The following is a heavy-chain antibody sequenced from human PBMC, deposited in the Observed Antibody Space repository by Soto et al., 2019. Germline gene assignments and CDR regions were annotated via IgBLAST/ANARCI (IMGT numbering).Heavy chain of an antibody. CDR2: INHSGST. D-gene: IGHD6-13*01. CDR3: TRGRFGSSWYWFDY. CDR1: GGSFSGYY. J-gene: IGHJ4*02. Sequence: PSETLSLTCAVYGGSFSGYYWSWIRQPPGKGLEWIGEINHSGSTNYNPSLKSRVTISVDTSKNQFSLKLGSVTAADAAVYYCTRGRFGSSWYWFDYWGQGTLVTVSS. V-gene: IGHV4-34*01.